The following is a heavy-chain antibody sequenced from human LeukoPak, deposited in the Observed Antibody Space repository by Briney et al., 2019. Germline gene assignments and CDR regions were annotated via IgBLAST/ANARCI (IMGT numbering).Heavy chain of an antibody. CDR2: IYYSGST. D-gene: IGHD5-24*01. J-gene: IGHJ4*02. V-gene: IGHV4-39*07. CDR3: ARGGGMATAYFDY. Sequence: SETLSLTCTVSGGSISSSSYYWGWIRQPPGKGLEWIGSIYYSGSTYYNPSLKSRVTISVDTSKSQFSLKLSSVTAADTAVYYCARGGGMATAYFDYWGQGTLVTVSS. CDR1: GGSISSSSYY.